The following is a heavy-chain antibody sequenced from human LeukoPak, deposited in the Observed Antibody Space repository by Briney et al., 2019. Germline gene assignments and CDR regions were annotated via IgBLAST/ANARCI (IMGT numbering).Heavy chain of an antibody. J-gene: IGHJ5*02. CDR3: ARKKRITMVRGRMSWFDP. CDR2: INHSGST. D-gene: IGHD3-10*01. CDR1: GLSFSGYY. Sequence: PAETLSLTCAVYGLSFSGYYLSWIRQPPGKGLEWVWEINHSGSTNYNPSLKSRVTISLDTYKNQFSLKLSSVTAADTAVYYCARKKRITMVRGRMSWFDPWGQGTLVTVSS. V-gene: IGHV4-34*01.